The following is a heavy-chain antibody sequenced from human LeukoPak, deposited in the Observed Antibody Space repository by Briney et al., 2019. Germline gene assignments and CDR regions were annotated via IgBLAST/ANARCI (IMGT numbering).Heavy chain of an antibody. J-gene: IGHJ2*01. Sequence: SETLSLTCTVSGGSISSYYWSWIRQPPGKGLEWIGYIYYSGSTNYNPSLKSRVTISVDTSKNQFSLKLSSVTAADTAVYYCARVARINMVRGVAWYFDLWGRGTLVTVSS. D-gene: IGHD3-10*01. CDR1: GGSISSYY. CDR2: IYYSGST. V-gene: IGHV4-59*01. CDR3: ARVARINMVRGVAWYFDL.